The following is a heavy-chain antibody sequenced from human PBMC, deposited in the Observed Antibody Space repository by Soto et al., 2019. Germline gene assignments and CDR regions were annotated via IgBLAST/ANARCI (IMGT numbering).Heavy chain of an antibody. D-gene: IGHD3-22*01. Sequence: KPSETLSLTCTVSGGSISSYYWSWIRQPAGKGLEWIGRIYTSGSTNYNPSLKSRVTMSVDTSKNQFSLKLSSVTAADTAVYYCAIRLYYYDSSGYRKPYGMDVWGQGTTVTVSS. CDR2: IYTSGST. CDR1: GGSISSYY. CDR3: AIRLYYYDSSGYRKPYGMDV. V-gene: IGHV4-4*07. J-gene: IGHJ6*02.